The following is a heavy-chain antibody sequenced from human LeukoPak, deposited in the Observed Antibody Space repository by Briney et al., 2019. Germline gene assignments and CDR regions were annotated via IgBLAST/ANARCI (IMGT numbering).Heavy chain of an antibody. D-gene: IGHD3-22*01. CDR1: GFTFSSYG. CDR3: AKMGLDYYDSSGYYGYFDY. V-gene: IGHV3-30*02. Sequence: GGSLRLSCAASGFTFSSYGMHWVRQAPGKGLEWVAFIRYDGSNKYYADSVKGRFTISRDNSKNTLYLQMNSLRAEDTAVYYCAKMGLDYYDSSGYYGYFDYWGQGTLVTVSS. J-gene: IGHJ4*02. CDR2: IRYDGSNK.